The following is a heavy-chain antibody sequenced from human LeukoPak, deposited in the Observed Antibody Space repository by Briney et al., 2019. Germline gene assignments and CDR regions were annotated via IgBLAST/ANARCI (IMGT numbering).Heavy chain of an antibody. CDR2: ISGSGDST. Sequence: GGSLRLSCAASGFPFSNYAMSWVRQAPGKGLDWVSAISGSGDSTFYAGSVKDRFTISRDNSKNTLYLQMNSLRAEDTAVYYCATILVSGWYDSGYWGQEALVTVSS. D-gene: IGHD6-19*01. CDR1: GFPFSNYA. V-gene: IGHV3-23*01. J-gene: IGHJ4*02. CDR3: ATILVSGWYDSGY.